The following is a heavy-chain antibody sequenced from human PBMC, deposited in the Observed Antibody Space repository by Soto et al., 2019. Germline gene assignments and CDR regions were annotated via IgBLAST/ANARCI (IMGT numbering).Heavy chain of an antibody. Sequence: PSETLSLTCTVSGGSISSGGYYWSWIRQPPGTGLEFIGYLYYAGSTNYNPSFKSRVTISLDTSKNQFSLKLSSVTAADTAVYYCARDLGDGYHFDYWGQGTLVTVSS. CDR1: GGSISSGGYY. J-gene: IGHJ4*02. CDR2: LYYAGST. CDR3: ARDLGDGYHFDY. D-gene: IGHD5-12*01. V-gene: IGHV4-61*08.